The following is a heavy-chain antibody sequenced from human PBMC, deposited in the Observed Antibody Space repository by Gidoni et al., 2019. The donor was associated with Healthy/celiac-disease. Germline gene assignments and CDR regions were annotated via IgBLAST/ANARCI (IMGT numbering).Heavy chain of an antibody. CDR1: GFTFSSYC. J-gene: IGHJ4*02. V-gene: IGHV3-7*01. D-gene: IGHD2-15*01. Sequence: EVQLVESGGGLVQPGGSLRLFCAASGFTFSSYCMSWVRQAPGKGLEWVANIKQDGSEKYYVDSVKGRFTISRDNAKNSLYLQMNSLRTEDTAVYYCARGRVAAKDYWGQGTLVTVSS. CDR3: ARGRVAAKDY. CDR2: IKQDGSEK.